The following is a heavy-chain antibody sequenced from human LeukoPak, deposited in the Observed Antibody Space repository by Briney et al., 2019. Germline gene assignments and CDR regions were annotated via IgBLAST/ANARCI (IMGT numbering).Heavy chain of an antibody. Sequence: GGSLRLPCAASGFIFSDYWMHWVRRAPGKGLEWVANIKQDGSETYSVDSVRGRFTISRDNAKNSLYLQMNSLRAEDTAVYYCARDFWGAYRVDYFDCWGQGTLVTVSS. CDR3: ARDFWGAYRVDYFDC. D-gene: IGHD3-3*01. CDR2: IKQDGSET. CDR1: GFIFSDYW. V-gene: IGHV3-7*01. J-gene: IGHJ4*02.